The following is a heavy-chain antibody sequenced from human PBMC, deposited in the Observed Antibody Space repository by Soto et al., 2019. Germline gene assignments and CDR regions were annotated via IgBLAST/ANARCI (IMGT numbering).Heavy chain of an antibody. CDR3: VRVLPPCGVYYYYYYMDV. D-gene: IGHD2-8*02. Sequence: SETLSLTCTVSGGAISSYYWSWIRQPPGKGLEWIGYIYYSGSTNYNPSLKSRVTISVDTSKNQFSLKLSSVTAADTAVYYCVRVLPPCGVYYYYYYMDVWRKRTTVTVSS. CDR1: GGAISSYY. J-gene: IGHJ6*03. CDR2: IYYSGST. V-gene: IGHV4-59*01.